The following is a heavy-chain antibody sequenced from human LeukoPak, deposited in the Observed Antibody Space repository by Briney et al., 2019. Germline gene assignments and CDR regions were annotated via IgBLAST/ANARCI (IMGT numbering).Heavy chain of an antibody. J-gene: IGHJ4*02. V-gene: IGHV4-31*03. CDR2: IYYSGST. Sequence: KPSETLSLTCTVSGGSISSSSYYWGWIRQPPGKGLEWIGYIYYSGSTYYNPSLKSRVTISVDTSKNQFSLKLSSVTAADTAVYYCARDGEVARLDYWGQGTLVTVSS. CDR3: ARDGEVARLDY. CDR1: GGSISSSSYY. D-gene: IGHD6-6*01.